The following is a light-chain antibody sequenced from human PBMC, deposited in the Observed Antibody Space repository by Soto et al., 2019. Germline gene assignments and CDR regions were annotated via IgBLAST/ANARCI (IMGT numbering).Light chain of an antibody. CDR2: DVS. V-gene: IGLV2-14*01. J-gene: IGLJ1*01. Sequence: QSVLTQPAPVSGSPGQSITISCTGTSSDVGGYNYVSWYQQLPGKAPKLMIYDVSDGPSGVSNRFSGSKSGNTASLTISGLQAEDEADYYCSSYTSSSLYVFGTGTKVTVL. CDR1: SSDVGGYNY. CDR3: SSYTSSSLYV.